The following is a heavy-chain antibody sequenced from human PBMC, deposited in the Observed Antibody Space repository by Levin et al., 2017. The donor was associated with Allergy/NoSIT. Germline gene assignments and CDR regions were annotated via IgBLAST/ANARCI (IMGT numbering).Heavy chain of an antibody. CDR1: GFSFSNAW. D-gene: IGHD6-13*01. CDR2: IKSKTDGGTA. V-gene: IGHV3-15*01. CDR3: STAWLLHSSSWYGGY. Sequence: PGASVKVSCAASGFSFSNAWMSWARQAPGKGLEWVGRIKSKTDGGTADYAAPVKGRFTISRDDSKNTLYLQMDSLKSEDTAVYYCSTAWLLHSSSWYGGYWGQGTLVTVSS. J-gene: IGHJ4*02.